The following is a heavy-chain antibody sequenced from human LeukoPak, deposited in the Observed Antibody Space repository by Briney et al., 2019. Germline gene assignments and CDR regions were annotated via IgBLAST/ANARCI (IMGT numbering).Heavy chain of an antibody. D-gene: IGHD3-3*02. CDR2: INPYSGDT. J-gene: IGHJ4*02. Sequence: ASVKVSCKGSGYTFTGWHIHWVRQAPGQGLEWMGSINPYSGDTKYAQNFQGRVTVTRDTSISTAYMELSRLTSDDTAIYYCARGESFLAYWGQGTLVTASS. CDR3: ARGESFLAY. V-gene: IGHV1-2*02. CDR1: GYTFTGWH.